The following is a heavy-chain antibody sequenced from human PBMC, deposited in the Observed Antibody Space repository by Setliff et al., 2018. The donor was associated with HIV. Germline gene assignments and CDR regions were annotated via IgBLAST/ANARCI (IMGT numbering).Heavy chain of an antibody. CDR1: RFTFNDYW. D-gene: IGHD3-10*01. CDR2: IDRDGSGT. Sequence: GGSLRLSCVASRFTFNDYWMSWVRQAPGKGLEWVANIDRDGSGTNYVDSVKGRFTIFRDNAKSSMYLKMNSLRVEDTAIYYCARKFRPGHGVDVWGQGTTVTVSS. V-gene: IGHV3-7*01. CDR3: ARKFRPGHGVDV. J-gene: IGHJ6*02.